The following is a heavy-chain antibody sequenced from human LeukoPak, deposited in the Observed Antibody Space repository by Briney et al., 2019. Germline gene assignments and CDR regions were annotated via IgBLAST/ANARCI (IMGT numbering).Heavy chain of an antibody. CDR2: SSGSGRTI. V-gene: IGHV3-23*01. Sequence: PGGSMRLSCAASGFILSNHAMSWVRQAPGKGLQWIAVSSGSGRTIEYEDSVKGRFTISRDNSKNTLYLQMNSLRAEDTALYYCATTLLRASTYMDVWGKGTTVTVSS. J-gene: IGHJ6*03. D-gene: IGHD1-1*01. CDR3: ATTLLRASTYMDV. CDR1: GFILSNHA.